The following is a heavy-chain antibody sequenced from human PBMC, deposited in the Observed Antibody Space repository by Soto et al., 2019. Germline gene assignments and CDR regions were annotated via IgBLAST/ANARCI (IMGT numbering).Heavy chain of an antibody. J-gene: IGHJ5*02. CDR1: AYTFTSYA. CDR3: ARAIQTTKYSSRWYRFDP. D-gene: IGHD6-13*01. CDR2: INAGNGNT. V-gene: IGHV1-3*01. Sequence: GASVKVSCKASAYTFTSYAMHWVRQAPGQRLEWMGWINAGNGNTKYSQKFQGRVTITRDTSASTAYMELSSLRSEDTAVYYCARAIQTTKYSSRWYRFDPWGQGTLVTVSS.